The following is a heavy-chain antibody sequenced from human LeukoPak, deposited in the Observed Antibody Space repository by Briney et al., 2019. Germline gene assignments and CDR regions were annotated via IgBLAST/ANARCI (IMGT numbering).Heavy chain of an antibody. CDR1: GGSTSSYY. D-gene: IGHD2-2*01. Sequence: SETLSLTCTVSGGSTSSYYWSWIRQSAGKGLEWIGRIYVSGSTYYNPSLKSRVTISVDTSKNQFSLTLSSVTAADTAVYYCARVARCTSCFDVDYWGQGTLVTVSS. V-gene: IGHV4-4*07. CDR2: IYVSGST. CDR3: ARVARCTSCFDVDY. J-gene: IGHJ4*02.